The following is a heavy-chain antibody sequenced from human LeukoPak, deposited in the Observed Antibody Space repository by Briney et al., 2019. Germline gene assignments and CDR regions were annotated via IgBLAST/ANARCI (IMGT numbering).Heavy chain of an antibody. CDR1: GDSVSSNSAA. CDR3: ERFSLWFGELEFDY. Sequence: SQTLSLTCAISGDSVSSNSAAWNWIRQSPSRGLEWLGRKYYRYKWYNDYEVSVKRRIPINPDTSKNQCSLQLNSVNPEDTAVYYWERFSLWFGELEFDYWGQGTLVTVSS. CDR2: KYYRYKWYN. V-gene: IGHV6-1*01. D-gene: IGHD3-10*01. J-gene: IGHJ4*02.